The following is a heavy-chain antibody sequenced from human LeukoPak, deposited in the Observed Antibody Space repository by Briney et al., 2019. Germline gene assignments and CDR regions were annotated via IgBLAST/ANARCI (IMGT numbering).Heavy chain of an antibody. V-gene: IGHV2-70*11. CDR3: ARIRIAAVGTYYYGMDV. D-gene: IGHD6-13*01. CDR2: IDWDDDK. CDR1: GFSLSTSGMC. J-gene: IGHJ6*02. Sequence: ESGPTLVNPTQTLTLTCTFSGFSLSTSGMCVSWVRQPPGKALEWLARIDWDDDKYYSTSLKTRLTISKDTSKNQVVLTMTNMDPVDTATYYCARIRIAAVGTYYYGMDVWGQGTTVTVSS.